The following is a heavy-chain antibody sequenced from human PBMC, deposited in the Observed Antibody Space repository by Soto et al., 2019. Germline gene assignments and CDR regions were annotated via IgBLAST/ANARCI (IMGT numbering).Heavy chain of an antibody. CDR3: SSSYYYGSGSYYKYYGMDV. D-gene: IGHD3-10*01. J-gene: IGHJ6*02. CDR1: GYTFTGYY. CDR2: INPNSGGT. Sequence: ASVKVSCKASGYTFTGYYMHWVRQAPGQRLEWMGWINPNSGGTNYAQKFQGWVTMTRDTSASTAYMELSSLRSEDTAVYYCSSSYYYGSGSYYKYYGMDVWGQGTTVTVSS. V-gene: IGHV1-2*04.